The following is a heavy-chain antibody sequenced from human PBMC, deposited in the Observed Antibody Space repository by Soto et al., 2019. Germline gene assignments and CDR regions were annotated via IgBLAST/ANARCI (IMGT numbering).Heavy chain of an antibody. D-gene: IGHD1-7*01. V-gene: IGHV3-23*01. CDR3: ATQDIITGTTWGY. Sequence: EVQLLESGGGLVQPGGSLRLSCAASGFTFSSYAMSWVRQAPGKGLEWVSAISGSGGSTYYADSVKGRFTISRDNSKNTLYLQMNSLRAEDTAVYYCATQDIITGTTWGYWGQGTLVTVSS. J-gene: IGHJ4*02. CDR2: ISGSGGST. CDR1: GFTFSSYA.